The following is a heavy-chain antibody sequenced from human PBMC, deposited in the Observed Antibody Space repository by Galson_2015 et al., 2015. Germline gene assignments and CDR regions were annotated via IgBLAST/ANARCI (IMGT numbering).Heavy chain of an antibody. J-gene: IGHJ4*02. CDR1: GFTFSSYA. Sequence: SLRLSCAASGFTFSSYAVHWVRQAPGKGLEWVAVISYDGSNKYYADSVKGRFTISSDNSKNTLYLQMNSLRAEDTAIYCCVRDLRRASINGPDYWGQGTLVTVSS. D-gene: IGHD5-24*01. CDR3: VRDLRRASINGPDY. V-gene: IGHV3-30-3*01. CDR2: ISYDGSNK.